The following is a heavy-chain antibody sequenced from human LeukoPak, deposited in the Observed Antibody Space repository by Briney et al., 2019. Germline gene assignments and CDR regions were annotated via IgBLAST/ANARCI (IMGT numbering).Heavy chain of an antibody. CDR2: ISSSSSTI. J-gene: IGHJ4*02. V-gene: IGHV3-48*01. Sequence: RPGGSLRLSCAASGFTFSSYSMNWVRQAPGKGLEWVSYISSSSSTIYYADSVKGRFTISRDNSKNTLYLQMNSLRAEDTAVYYCAKDRVKGYYYDSSGPDYWGQGTLVTVSS. CDR3: AKDRVKGYYYDSSGPDY. CDR1: GFTFSSYS. D-gene: IGHD3-22*01.